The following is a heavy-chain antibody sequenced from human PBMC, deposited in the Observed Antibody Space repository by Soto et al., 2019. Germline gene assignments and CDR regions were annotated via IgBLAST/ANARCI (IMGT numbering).Heavy chain of an antibody. Sequence: SETLSLTCTVSGGSISSSSYYWGWIRQPPGKGLEWIGSIYYSGSTYYNPSLKSRVTISVDTSKNQFSLKLSSVTAADTAVYYCARHLGRVGPHYYYMDVWGKGTTVTVSS. J-gene: IGHJ6*03. CDR2: IYYSGST. V-gene: IGHV4-39*01. D-gene: IGHD7-27*01. CDR1: GGSISSSSYY. CDR3: ARHLGRVGPHYYYMDV.